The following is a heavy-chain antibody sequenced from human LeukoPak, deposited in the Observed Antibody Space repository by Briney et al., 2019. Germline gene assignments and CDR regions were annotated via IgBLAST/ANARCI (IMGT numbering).Heavy chain of an antibody. CDR1: GFTFSNAW. J-gene: IGHJ4*02. Sequence: GGSLRLSCAASGFTFSNAWRSWVRQAPGKGLEWVGRIKSKTDGGTTDYAAPVKSRFTISRDDSKNTLYLQMNSLKTEDTAVYYCTTDEEDGYSVDYWGQGTLVTVSS. V-gene: IGHV3-15*01. CDR3: TTDEEDGYSVDY. CDR2: IKSKTDGGTT. D-gene: IGHD5-24*01.